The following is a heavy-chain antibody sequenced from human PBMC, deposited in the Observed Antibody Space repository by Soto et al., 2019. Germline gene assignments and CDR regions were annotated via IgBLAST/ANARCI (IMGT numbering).Heavy chain of an antibody. V-gene: IGHV4-39*01. CDR3: ASLLGIKFDY. CDR1: GGSISSSSYY. CDR2: IYYSGST. J-gene: IGHJ4*02. D-gene: IGHD3-10*01. Sequence: PWETLSLTGTVSGGSISSSSYYWGWIRQPPGKGLEWIGRIYYSGSTYYNPSLKSRVTISVDTSQNQFSLKLNSLTAADTAVYYCASLLGIKFDYWGQGALVTVSS.